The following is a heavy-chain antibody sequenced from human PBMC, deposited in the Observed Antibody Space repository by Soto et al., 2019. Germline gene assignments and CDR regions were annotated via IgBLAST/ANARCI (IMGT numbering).Heavy chain of an antibody. V-gene: IGHV5-51*01. CDR2: IYPGDSDT. CDR3: ATQQQLVSLDYYYYYMDV. Sequence: PGESLKISCKGSGYSFTSYWIGWVRQMPGKGLEWMGIIYPGDSDTRYSPSFQGQVTISADKSISTAYLQWSSLKASDTAMYYCATQQQLVSLDYYYYYMDVWGKGTTVTVSS. D-gene: IGHD6-13*01. CDR1: GYSFTSYW. J-gene: IGHJ6*03.